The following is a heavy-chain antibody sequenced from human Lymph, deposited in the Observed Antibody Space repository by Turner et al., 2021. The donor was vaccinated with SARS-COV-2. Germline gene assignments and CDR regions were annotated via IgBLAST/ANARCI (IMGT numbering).Heavy chain of an antibody. CDR3: ARDYYDFWSGYNSYYYGMDV. D-gene: IGHD3-3*01. V-gene: IGHV3-21*01. CDR1: GFPFSSYS. J-gene: IGHJ6*02. Sequence: EVQLVESGGGLVKPGGSLRLSCAASGFPFSSYSMNWVRQAPGKGLEWVSSISSRSSYIYNADSVKGRFTISRENAKNSLYLQMNSLRAEDTAVYYCARDYYDFWSGYNSYYYGMDVWGQGTTVTVSS. CDR2: ISSRSSYI.